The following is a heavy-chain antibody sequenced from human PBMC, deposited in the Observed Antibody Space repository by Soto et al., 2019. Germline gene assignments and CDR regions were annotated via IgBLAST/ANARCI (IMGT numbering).Heavy chain of an antibody. V-gene: IGHV1-69*01. D-gene: IGHD2-2*01. J-gene: IGHJ5*02. CDR3: VTMTTSSWFKYFEP. CDR2: IIPIFGRP. Sequence: QVQLVQSGAEVRKPGSSVKVSCRASGGSFRSYAVNWVRQAPGQGLEWMGGIIPIFGRPTYAETFKGRLTITADDSTDTVYMDLGGPTPADTATYYCVTMTTSSWFKYFEPWGLGSLVTVSS. CDR1: GGSFRSYA.